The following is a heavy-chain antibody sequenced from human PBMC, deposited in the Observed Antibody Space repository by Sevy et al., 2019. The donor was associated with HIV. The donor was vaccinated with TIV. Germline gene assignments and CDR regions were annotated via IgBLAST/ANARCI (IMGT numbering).Heavy chain of an antibody. Sequence: GGSLRLSCAASGFTFSNYWMSWVRQAPGKGLEWVANIKQDGSEKYYVDSVKGRFTISRDNAKNTLFLQMNSLRGDDTAVYYCAKDRRRGYSFGLDSWGQGTLVTVSS. D-gene: IGHD5-18*01. V-gene: IGHV3-7*01. CDR1: GFTFSNYW. CDR3: AKDRRRGYSFGLDS. CDR2: IKQDGSEK. J-gene: IGHJ5*01.